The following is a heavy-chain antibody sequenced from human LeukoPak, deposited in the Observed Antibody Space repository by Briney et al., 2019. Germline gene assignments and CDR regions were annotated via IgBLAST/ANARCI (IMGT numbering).Heavy chain of an antibody. J-gene: IGHJ5*02. CDR1: GGTFSSYA. CDR3: ARNGHFDWSAPNWFDP. D-gene: IGHD3-9*01. CDR2: IIPIFGTA. Sequence: ASVKVSCKASGGTFSSYAISWARQAPGQGLEWMGRIIPIFGTANYAQKFQGRVTITTDESTSTAYMELSSLRSEDTAVYYCARNGHFDWSAPNWFDPWGQGTLVSVSS. V-gene: IGHV1-69*05.